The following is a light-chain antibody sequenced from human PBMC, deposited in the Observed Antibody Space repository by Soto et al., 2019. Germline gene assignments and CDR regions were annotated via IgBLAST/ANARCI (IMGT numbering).Light chain of an antibody. CDR2: LAS. J-gene: IGKJ4*01. V-gene: IGKV2-28*01. Sequence: DIVLTQSPLSLAVTPGEPASISCRSSRSLLSSNGNKYLNWYVQRPGLSPQLLIYLASNRASGVPDRCSGSGAGTDFTLKSSRVEADDVGVYYCMQGLSTPLTFGGGTKVEIK. CDR3: MQGLSTPLT. CDR1: RSLLSSNGNKY.